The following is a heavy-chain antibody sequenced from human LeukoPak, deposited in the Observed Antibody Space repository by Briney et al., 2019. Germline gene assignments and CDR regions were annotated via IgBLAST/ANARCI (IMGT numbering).Heavy chain of an antibody. Sequence: GGSLRLSCAASGFTFNTYAMSWVRQAPGKGLEWVSAISGSGGSTYYADSVKGRFTISRDNSKNTLYLQMNSLRAEDTAVYYCAKAGVGPAAKYYFDYWGQGTLVTVSS. J-gene: IGHJ4*02. D-gene: IGHD2-2*01. CDR1: GFTFNTYA. CDR3: AKAGVGPAAKYYFDY. CDR2: ISGSGGST. V-gene: IGHV3-23*01.